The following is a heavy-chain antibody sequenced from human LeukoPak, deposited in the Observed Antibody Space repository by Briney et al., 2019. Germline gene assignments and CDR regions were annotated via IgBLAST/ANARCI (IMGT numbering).Heavy chain of an antibody. J-gene: IGHJ6*02. CDR3: ARDRAYGELRIYYYYYGMDV. V-gene: IGHV3-48*04. CDR1: GFTFSSYS. Sequence: LPGGSLRLSCAASGFTFSSYSMNWVRQAPGKGLEWVSYISSSSSTIYYADSVKGRFTISRDNAKNSLYPQMNSLRAEDTAVYYCARDRAYGELRIYYYYYGMDVWGQGTTVTVSS. D-gene: IGHD4-17*01. CDR2: ISSSSSTI.